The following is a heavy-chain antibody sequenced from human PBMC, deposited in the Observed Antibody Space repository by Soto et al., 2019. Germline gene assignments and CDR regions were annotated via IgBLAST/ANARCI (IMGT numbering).Heavy chain of an antibody. Sequence: EVQLLESGGGFIHPGGSLRLSCAASGFSFSSFAMNWVRQAPGKGLEWVSIISGSADSTFYADSVKGRFTISRDNSKSTLYLQSNSLRAEDTAVYYCAKKRGAMIYAISVYGMDVWGQGTTVTVSS. CDR3: AKKRGAMIYAISVYGMDV. J-gene: IGHJ6*02. V-gene: IGHV3-23*01. D-gene: IGHD2-8*01. CDR2: ISGSADST. CDR1: GFSFSSFA.